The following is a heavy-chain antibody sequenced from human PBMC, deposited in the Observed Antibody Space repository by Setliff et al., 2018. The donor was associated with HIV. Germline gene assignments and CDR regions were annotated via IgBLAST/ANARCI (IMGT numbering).Heavy chain of an antibody. CDR3: ARGVVVVPAARDYYYYLDV. CDR1: GGSISRSHLY. J-gene: IGHJ6*03. D-gene: IGHD2-2*01. V-gene: IGHV4-39*01. Sequence: SETLSLTCTVSGGSISRSHLYWGWIRQPPGKGLEWIGSIFYTGSTYYYNPSLKSRVTISVDMSKNQFSLKVNSVTAADTAVYYCARGVVVVPAARDYYYYLDVWGKGTTVTVSS. CDR2: IFYTGSTY.